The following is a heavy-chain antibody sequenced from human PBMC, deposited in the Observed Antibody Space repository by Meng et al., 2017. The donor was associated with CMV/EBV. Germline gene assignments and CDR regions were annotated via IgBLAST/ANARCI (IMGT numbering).Heavy chain of an antibody. CDR2: INPNSGGT. J-gene: IGHJ4*02. D-gene: IGHD4-23*01. CDR1: GYTFTGYY. Sequence: ASVKVSCKASGYTFTGYYMHWVRQAPGQGLEWMGWINPNSGGTNYAQKFRGRVTMTRDTSISTAYMELSRLRSDDTAVYYCARSTMVVTYYFDYWGQGTLVTVSS. V-gene: IGHV1-2*02. CDR3: ARSTMVVTYYFDY.